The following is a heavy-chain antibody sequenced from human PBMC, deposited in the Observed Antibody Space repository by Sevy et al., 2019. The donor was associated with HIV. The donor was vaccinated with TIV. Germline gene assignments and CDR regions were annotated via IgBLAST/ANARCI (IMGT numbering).Heavy chain of an antibody. Sequence: GGSLRLSCAASGFTFSNAWMSWVRQAPGKGLEWVGRIKGKIYDGTIDYAAPVKGRFSISRYDSKNTLYLQMNSLKTEDTAVYYCTTASWSQEDYYNYWGQGTLVTVSS. J-gene: IGHJ4*02. CDR2: IKGKIYDGTI. CDR3: TTASWSQEDYYNY. V-gene: IGHV3-15*01. D-gene: IGHD6-13*01. CDR1: GFTFSNAW.